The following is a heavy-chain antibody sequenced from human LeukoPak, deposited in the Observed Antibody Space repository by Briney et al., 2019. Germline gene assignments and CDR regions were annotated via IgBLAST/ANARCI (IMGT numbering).Heavy chain of an antibody. CDR1: GGSISSHC. CDR3: ARARGYYYMDV. CDR2: IYYSGST. D-gene: IGHD3-10*01. J-gene: IGHJ6*03. V-gene: IGHV4-59*11. Sequence: PSETLSLTYPVSGGSISSHCCSWIRQPPGKGLEWIGYIYYSGSTNYNPSLKSRVTISVDTYKNQFSLKLSSVTAADTAVYYCARARGYYYMDVWGKGTTVTVSS.